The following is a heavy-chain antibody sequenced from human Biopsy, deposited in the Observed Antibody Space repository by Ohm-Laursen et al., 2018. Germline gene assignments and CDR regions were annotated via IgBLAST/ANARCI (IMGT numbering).Heavy chain of an antibody. CDR3: ARTPRDSFWSGSYKRGLWFDP. D-gene: IGHD3-3*01. Sequence: SKTLSLTCSVSGGSIISYYWMWIRQPPGKGLEWIGHVYNGGITNYNPSLKSRVTISKDTSKNQFSLQVNSVTAADTAVYYCARTPRDSFWSGSYKRGLWFDPWGQGTLVIISS. V-gene: IGHV4-59*01. J-gene: IGHJ5*02. CDR2: VYNGGIT. CDR1: GGSIISYY.